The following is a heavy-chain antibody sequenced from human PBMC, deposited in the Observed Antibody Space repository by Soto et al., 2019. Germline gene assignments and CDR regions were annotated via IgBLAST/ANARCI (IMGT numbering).Heavy chain of an antibody. Sequence: GGSLRLSCSASGFTFSSYAMHWVRQAPGKGLEYVSAISSCGGGTYYAASVKGRFTISRDNSKNTPYLQMSSLRAEDTAVYYCVKLALTVSPFDYWGQGTLVTVSS. CDR3: VKLALTVSPFDY. CDR2: ISSCGGGT. J-gene: IGHJ4*02. D-gene: IGHD3-9*01. CDR1: GFTFSSYA. V-gene: IGHV3-64D*06.